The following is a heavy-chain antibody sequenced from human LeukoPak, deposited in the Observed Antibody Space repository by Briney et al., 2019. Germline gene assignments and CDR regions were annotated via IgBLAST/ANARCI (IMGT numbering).Heavy chain of an antibody. J-gene: IGHJ6*03. V-gene: IGHV1-8*03. Sequence: ASVKFSCKASGYTFTSYDINWVRQATGQGLEWIGWMNPNSGNTGYAQKFQGRVTITRNTSISTAYMELSSLRSEDTAVYYCARAGYNWDHYYYYYYMDVWGKGTTVTVSS. CDR1: GYTFTSYD. CDR2: MNPNSGNT. CDR3: ARAGYNWDHYYYYYYMDV. D-gene: IGHD1-1*01.